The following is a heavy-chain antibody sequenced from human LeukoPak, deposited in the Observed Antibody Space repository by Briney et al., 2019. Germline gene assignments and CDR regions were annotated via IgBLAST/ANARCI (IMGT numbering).Heavy chain of an antibody. D-gene: IGHD3-10*01. J-gene: IGHJ6*03. V-gene: IGHV3-48*03. Sequence: GGSLRLSCAAAGFNFSNYEMNWVRQAPGKGLEWVASISGSGSTIYYVDSVKGRFTIFRDNAKTSLYLQMNSLRAEDTAVYYCARADYYGSGTYFYYYYYMDVWGKGTTVTISS. CDR2: ISGSGSTI. CDR3: ARADYYGSGTYFYYYYYMDV. CDR1: GFNFSNYE.